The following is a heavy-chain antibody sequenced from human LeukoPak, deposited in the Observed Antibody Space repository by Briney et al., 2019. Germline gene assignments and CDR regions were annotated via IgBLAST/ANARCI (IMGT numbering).Heavy chain of an antibody. CDR1: GGSISSSSYY. CDR3: ARLRGLRFLERLSEFDY. D-gene: IGHD3-3*01. CDR2: IYYSGST. J-gene: IGHJ4*02. V-gene: IGHV4-39*01. Sequence: SETLSLTCTVSGGSISSSSYYWGWIRQPPGKGLEWIGSIYYSGSTYYNPSLKSRVTISVDTSKNQFSLKLSSVTAADTAVYYCARLRGLRFLERLSEFDYWGQGTLVTVSS.